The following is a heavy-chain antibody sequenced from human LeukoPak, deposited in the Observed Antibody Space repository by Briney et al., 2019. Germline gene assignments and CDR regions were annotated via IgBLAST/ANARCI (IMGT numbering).Heavy chain of an antibody. CDR3: ARGGSDTAMAHDY. V-gene: IGHV3-74*01. CDR1: GFTFGTYW. J-gene: IGHJ4*02. Sequence: GGSLRLSCAASGFTFGTYWMHWVRQAPGKGPVWVSRINTDGSGTSYADSVKGRFTISRDNVRNTLYLQMNSLRAEDTAVYYCARGGSDTAMAHDYWGQGTLVTVSS. D-gene: IGHD5-18*01. CDR2: INTDGSGT.